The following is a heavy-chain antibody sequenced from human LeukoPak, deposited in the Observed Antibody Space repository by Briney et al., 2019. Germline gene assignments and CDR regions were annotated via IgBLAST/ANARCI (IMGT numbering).Heavy chain of an antibody. CDR2: MKQDGSQK. J-gene: IGHJ3*02. CDR3: ARGGTYDI. CDR1: GFTFSMYW. V-gene: IGHV3-7*01. Sequence: GGSLRLSCVASGFTFSMYWMTWFRQAPGKGLEWVANMKQDGSQKNYVDSVKGRFTISRDNAKKSLYLQMNSLKGEDTAVYYCARGGTYDIWGQGTRVTVSS.